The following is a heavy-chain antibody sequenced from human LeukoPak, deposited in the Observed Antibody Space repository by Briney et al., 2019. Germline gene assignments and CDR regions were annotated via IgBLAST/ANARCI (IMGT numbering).Heavy chain of an antibody. CDR3: AGGIFGVVYYFDY. Sequence: SQTLSLTCTVSVYSISSGYYWGWIRQPPGKGLEWIGSIHHSGSTYYNPSLKSRVTISVDRSKNQFSLKLSSATAADTAVYYCAGGIFGVVYYFDYWGQGTLVTVSS. V-gene: IGHV4-38-2*02. CDR2: IHHSGST. J-gene: IGHJ4*02. D-gene: IGHD3-3*01. CDR1: VYSISSGYY.